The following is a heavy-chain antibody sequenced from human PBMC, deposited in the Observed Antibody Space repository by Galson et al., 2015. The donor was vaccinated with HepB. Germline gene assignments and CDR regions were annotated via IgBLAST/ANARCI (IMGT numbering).Heavy chain of an antibody. CDR2: ISSSGDNT. Sequence: SLRLSCAASGFTFSSYDMTWVRQAPGKGLEWVPFISSSGDNTYYADSVKGRLTISRDNSKNTLHLQMNSLRAEDTAIYYCAKRSNNLNDRSLDYWGQGTLVTVSS. J-gene: IGHJ4*02. CDR1: GFTFSSYD. CDR3: AKRSNNLNDRSLDY. V-gene: IGHV3-23*01. D-gene: IGHD1-20*01.